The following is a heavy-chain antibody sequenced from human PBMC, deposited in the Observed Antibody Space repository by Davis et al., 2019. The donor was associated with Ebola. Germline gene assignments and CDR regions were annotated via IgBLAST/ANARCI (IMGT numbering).Heavy chain of an antibody. V-gene: IGHV1-3*01. D-gene: IGHD2-15*01. CDR1: GYTFSTYA. CDR3: AREIRGSGGGLDY. J-gene: IGHJ4*02. Sequence: AASVKVSCKASGYTFSTYAMHWVRQAPGQRLEWMGWINAGNGNTKYSQELQGRVSIIRDTSATTSYMELSSLRFEDTAVYYCAREIRGSGGGLDYWGRGTLVTVSS. CDR2: INAGNGNT.